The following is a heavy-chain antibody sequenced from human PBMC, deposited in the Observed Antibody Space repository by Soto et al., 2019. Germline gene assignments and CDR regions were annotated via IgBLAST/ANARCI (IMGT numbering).Heavy chain of an antibody. J-gene: IGHJ6*02. Sequence: SENLSLTCAVYGGSFSGYYWSWIRQPPGKGLEWIGEINHSGSTNYNPSLKSRVTISVDTSKNQFSLKLSSVTAADTAVYYCASSNPGYSSSWDVYYYYYYGMDVWGQGTTVTVSS. V-gene: IGHV4-34*01. CDR1: GGSFSGYY. CDR2: INHSGST. CDR3: ASSNPGYSSSWDVYYYYYYGMDV. D-gene: IGHD6-13*01.